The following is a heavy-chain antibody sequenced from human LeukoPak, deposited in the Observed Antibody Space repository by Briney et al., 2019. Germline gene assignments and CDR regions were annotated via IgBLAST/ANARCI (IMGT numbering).Heavy chain of an antibody. J-gene: IGHJ6*03. Sequence: ASVKVSCKASGYTFTGYYLHWVRQAPGQGREWVGWIGPKSGGTKIAQKFQGRVTMTRDTSISTAYMELSRLASDDTAVYYCARDPSVKYYMDVWGKGTTVTVSS. V-gene: IGHV1-2*02. D-gene: IGHD4-17*01. CDR2: IGPKSGGT. CDR3: ARDPSVKYYMDV. CDR1: GYTFTGYY.